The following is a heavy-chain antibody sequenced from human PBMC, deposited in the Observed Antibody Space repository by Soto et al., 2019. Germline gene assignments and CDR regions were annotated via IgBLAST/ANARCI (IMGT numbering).Heavy chain of an antibody. J-gene: IGHJ4*02. V-gene: IGHV3-23*01. CDR3: ASVPIWCGSSSCYTEGFDS. D-gene: IGHD2-2*01. CDR2: ISAGGPDT. Sequence: GGSLRLSCVASGFVFSDYAMSWVRQAPGKGLEWVSAISAGGPDTYYADSVKGRFTVSRVNSESTLYLQMNTLRAEDTAIYYCASVPIWCGSSSCYTEGFDSWGQGTLVTVSS. CDR1: GFVFSDYA.